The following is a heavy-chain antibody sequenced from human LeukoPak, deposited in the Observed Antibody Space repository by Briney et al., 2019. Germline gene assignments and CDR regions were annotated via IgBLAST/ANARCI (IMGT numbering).Heavy chain of an antibody. CDR2: ISSSSSYI. V-gene: IGHV3-21*01. D-gene: IGHD3-22*01. CDR3: ARGQVSYYHDSSGYHSTPLDS. CDR1: GFTFSSYS. Sequence: PGGSLRLSCAASGFTFSSYSMNWVRQAPGKGLEWVSSISSSSSYIYYADSVEGRFTISRDNAKNSLYLQMNSLRAEDTAVYYCARGQVSYYHDSSGYHSTPLDSWGPGKLVTVSS. J-gene: IGHJ4*02.